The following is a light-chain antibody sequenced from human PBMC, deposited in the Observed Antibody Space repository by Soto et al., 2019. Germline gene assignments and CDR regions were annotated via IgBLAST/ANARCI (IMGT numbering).Light chain of an antibody. CDR2: GAS. J-gene: IGKJ4*01. CDR3: QQYGSSPLT. CDR1: QSVSSSY. V-gene: IGKV3-20*01. Sequence: EIVLTQPPGTLSLSPGERATLSCRASQSVSSSYLARYQQKPGQAPRLLIYGASTRPTGIPDRFSGSGSGTAFTLTINRLEHEDFAVYYCQQYGSSPLTFGGGTKVEIK.